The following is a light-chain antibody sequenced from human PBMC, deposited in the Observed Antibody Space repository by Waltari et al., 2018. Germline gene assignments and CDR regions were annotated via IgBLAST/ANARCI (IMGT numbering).Light chain of an antibody. J-gene: IGLJ2*01. CDR2: DVN. V-gene: IGLV2-14*03. CDR1: SSNVGGDDS. CDR3: SSQSTKNGVI. Sequence: QSALTQPASVSGSPGQSITISCTGSSSNVGGDDSVSWYEDHPGQPPKVIIYDVNKRSSGVSDSFSGSKSGNTASLTISGLQAEDEATFYCSSQSTKNGVIFGGGTKVTVL.